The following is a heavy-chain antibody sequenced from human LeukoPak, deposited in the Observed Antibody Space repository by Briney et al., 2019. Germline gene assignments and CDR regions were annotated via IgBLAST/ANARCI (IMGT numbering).Heavy chain of an antibody. Sequence: GGSLRLSCAASGFTFSSHSMNWVRQAPGKGLEWVSSISSSSSYIYYADSVKGRFTIPRDNAKNSLYLQMNSLRAEDTAVYYCARVPYSGYDRDYWGQGTLVTVSS. J-gene: IGHJ4*02. CDR1: GFTFSSHS. D-gene: IGHD5-12*01. V-gene: IGHV3-21*01. CDR2: ISSSSSYI. CDR3: ARVPYSGYDRDY.